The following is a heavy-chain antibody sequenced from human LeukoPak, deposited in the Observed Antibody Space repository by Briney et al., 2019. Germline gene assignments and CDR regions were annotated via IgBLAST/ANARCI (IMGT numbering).Heavy chain of an antibody. CDR2: IYYSGST. CDR3: ARVMRYGDYSRWFDP. J-gene: IGHJ5*02. D-gene: IGHD4-17*01. Sequence: SETLSLTCTVSGGSISSYYWSWIRQPPGKGLEWIGYIYYSGSTNYNPSLKSRVTISVDTSKNQFSLKLSPVTAADTAVYYCARVMRYGDYSRWFDPWGQGTLVTVSS. CDR1: GGSISSYY. V-gene: IGHV4-59*01.